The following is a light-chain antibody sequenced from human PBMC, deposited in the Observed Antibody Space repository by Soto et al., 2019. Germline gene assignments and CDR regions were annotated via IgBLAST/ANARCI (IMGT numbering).Light chain of an antibody. CDR3: SSYTSSSTL. CDR2: DVS. Sequence: QSVLTQPASVSGSPGQSITISCTGTSSDVGGYNYVSWYQQHPGKAPKLMIYDVSSRPSGVSNRFSGSKSGNTASLTISGLQAEDEADYYCSSYTSSSTLFGGGTKLTVL. J-gene: IGLJ2*01. CDR1: SSDVGGYNY. V-gene: IGLV2-14*03.